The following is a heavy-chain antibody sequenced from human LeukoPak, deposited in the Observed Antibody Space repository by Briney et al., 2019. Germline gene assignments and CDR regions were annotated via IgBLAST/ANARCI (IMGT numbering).Heavy chain of an antibody. D-gene: IGHD3-22*01. V-gene: IGHV3-7*04. J-gene: IGHJ4*02. CDR2: IKQDGSEK. CDR1: GYSFTSYW. Sequence: GESLKISCKGSGYSFTSYWIGWVRQMPGKGLEWVANIKQDGSEKYYVDSVKGRFTISRDNAKNSLYLQMNSLRAEDTAVYYCASDRDYYDSSGYLFDYWGQGTLVTVSS. CDR3: ASDRDYYDSSGYLFDY.